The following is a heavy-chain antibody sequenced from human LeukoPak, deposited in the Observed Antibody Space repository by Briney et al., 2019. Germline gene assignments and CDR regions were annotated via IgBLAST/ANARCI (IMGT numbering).Heavy chain of an antibody. CDR1: GFTFSSYW. Sequence: AGGSLRLSCAASGFTFSSYWMSWVRQAPGKGLEWVAVVSYDGRKKYYADSVKGRFTISRDNSKNTLDLQMNSLRAEDTAVYYCARDPSSSSSVGGYLDYWGQGTLVTVSS. J-gene: IGHJ4*02. D-gene: IGHD6-6*01. V-gene: IGHV3-30*03. CDR3: ARDPSSSSSVGGYLDY. CDR2: VSYDGRKK.